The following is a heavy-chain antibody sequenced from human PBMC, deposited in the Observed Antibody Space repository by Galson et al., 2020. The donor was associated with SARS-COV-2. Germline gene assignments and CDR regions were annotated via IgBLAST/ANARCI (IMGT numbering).Heavy chain of an antibody. CDR1: GFTFSSYA. D-gene: IGHD6-19*01. CDR2: ISYDGSNK. V-gene: IGHV3-30-3*01. Sequence: GGSLRLSCAASGFTFSSYAMHWVRQAPGKGLEWVAVISYDGSNKYYADSVKGRFTISRDNSKNTLYLQMNSLRAEDTAVYYCARGRVAGPNWFDPWGQGTLVTVSS. J-gene: IGHJ5*02. CDR3: ARGRVAGPNWFDP.